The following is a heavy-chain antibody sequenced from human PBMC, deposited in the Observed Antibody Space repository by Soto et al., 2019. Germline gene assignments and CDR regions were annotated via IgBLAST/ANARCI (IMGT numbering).Heavy chain of an antibody. CDR3: ARGGYSGSVTYTYYYYYGMDV. V-gene: IGHV1-69*13. CDR2: IIPIFGTA. D-gene: IGHD1-26*01. CDR1: GGTFSSYA. J-gene: IGHJ6*02. Sequence: SVKVSCKASGGTFSSYAISWVRQAPGQGLEWMGGIIPIFGTANYAQKFQGRVTITADESTSTAYMELSSLRSEDTAVYYCARGGYSGSVTYTYYYYYGMDVWGQGTTVTVSS.